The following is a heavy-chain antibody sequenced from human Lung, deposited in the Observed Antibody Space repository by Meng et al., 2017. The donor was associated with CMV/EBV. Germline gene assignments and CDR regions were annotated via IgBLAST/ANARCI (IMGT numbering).Heavy chain of an antibody. CDR3: STRATHRLLYRNYFDY. D-gene: IGHD3-16*01. J-gene: IGHJ4*01. V-gene: IGHV3-15*01. CDR2: IKSSTDGGTR. Sequence: GESXKISCVASGFSFSSAWMSWVRQTPGKGLEWVGHIKSSTDGGTREYAEPVKGRFTISRDDSTNTLYLQMNGLKTEDTAVYYCSTRATHRLLYRNYFDYWXQGTLVTVSS. CDR1: GFSFSSAW.